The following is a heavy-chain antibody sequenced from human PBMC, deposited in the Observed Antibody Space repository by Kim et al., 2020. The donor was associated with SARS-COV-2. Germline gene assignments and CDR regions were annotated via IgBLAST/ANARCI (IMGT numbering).Heavy chain of an antibody. V-gene: IGHV3-15*01. CDR2: IKSKTDGGTT. Sequence: GGSLRLSCAASGFTFSNAWMSWVRQAPGKGLEWVGRIKSKTDGGTTDYAAPVKGRFTISRDDSKNTLYLQMNSLKTEDTAVYYCTTGHVYYDTAHYFDYWGQGTLVTVSS. CDR1: GFTFSNAW. CDR3: TTGHVYYDTAHYFDY. J-gene: IGHJ4*02. D-gene: IGHD3-22*01.